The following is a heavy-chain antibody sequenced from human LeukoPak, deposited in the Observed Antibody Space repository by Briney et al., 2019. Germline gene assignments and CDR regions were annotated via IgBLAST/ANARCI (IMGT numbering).Heavy chain of an antibody. CDR1: GYTFTSYA. D-gene: IGHD3-16*02. J-gene: IGHJ4*02. CDR2: INANTGNP. CDR3: ARITFGGVIVPFDY. V-gene: IGHV7-4-1*02. Sequence: ASVKVSCKASGYTFTSYAKNWVRQVPGQGLEWMGWINANTGNPTYAQGFTGRFVFSLDTSVSTAYLQISSLKAEDTAVYYCARITFGGVIVPFDYWGQGTLVTVSS.